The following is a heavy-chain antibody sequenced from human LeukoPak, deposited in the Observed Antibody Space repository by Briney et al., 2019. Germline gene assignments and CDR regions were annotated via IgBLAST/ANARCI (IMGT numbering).Heavy chain of an antibody. CDR2: IWYDGSNK. CDR1: GFTFSSYG. CDR3: ARGRMTTVTPVLGGSSGYSDY. D-gene: IGHD3-22*01. V-gene: IGHV3-33*01. Sequence: PGGSLRLSCAASGFTFSSYGMHWVRQAPGKGLEWVAVIWYDGSNKYYADSVKGRFTISRDNSKNTLYLQMNSLRAEDTAVYYCARGRMTTVTPVLGGSSGYSDYWGQGTLVTVSS. J-gene: IGHJ4*02.